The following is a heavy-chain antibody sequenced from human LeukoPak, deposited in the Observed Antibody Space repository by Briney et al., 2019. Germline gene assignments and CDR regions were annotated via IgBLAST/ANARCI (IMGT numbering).Heavy chain of an antibody. V-gene: IGHV3-30*18. CDR1: GFTFSSYG. CDR2: ISYDGSNK. J-gene: IGHJ4*02. D-gene: IGHD3-22*01. CDR3: AKDRYDSSEGWIDY. Sequence: GESLKISCAASGFTFSSYGMHWVRQAPGKGLEWVAVISYDGSNKYYADSVKGRFTISRDNSKNTLYLQMNSLRAEDTAVYYCAKDRYDSSEGWIDYWGQGTLVTVSS.